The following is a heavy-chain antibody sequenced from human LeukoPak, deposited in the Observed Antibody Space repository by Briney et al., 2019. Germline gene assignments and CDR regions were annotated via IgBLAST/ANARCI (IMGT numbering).Heavy chain of an antibody. CDR1: GGSINSYY. J-gene: IGHJ5*01. D-gene: IGHD2-2*01. V-gene: IGHV4-59*01. Sequence: SETLSLTCTVAGGSINSYYWSWLRQPPGKGLEWIGYIHYSGNTNYNPSLKSRVTVSIDMYKKQFSLKLSPVTAADTAVYYCARLWGYCSSTSCYGASYFDSWGQGTLVTVSS. CDR2: IHYSGNT. CDR3: ARLWGYCSSTSCYGASYFDS.